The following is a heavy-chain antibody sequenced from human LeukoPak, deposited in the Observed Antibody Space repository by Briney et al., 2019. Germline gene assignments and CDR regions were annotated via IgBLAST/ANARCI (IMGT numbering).Heavy chain of an antibody. V-gene: IGHV3-30*02. CDR3: AKLGPKSGYFDY. J-gene: IGHJ4*02. D-gene: IGHD3-10*01. CDR1: GLTFSSYG. Sequence: GGSLRLSCAASGLTFSSYGMHWVRQAPGKGLEWVAFIRYDGSNKYYADSVKGRFTISRDNSKNTLYLQMNSLRAEDTAVYYCAKLGPKSGYFDYWGQGTLVTVSS. CDR2: IRYDGSNK.